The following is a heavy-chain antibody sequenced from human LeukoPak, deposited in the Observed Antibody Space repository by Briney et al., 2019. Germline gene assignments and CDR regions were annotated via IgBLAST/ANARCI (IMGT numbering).Heavy chain of an antibody. V-gene: IGHV3-11*04. CDR1: GFTFSDYY. D-gene: IGHD3-10*01. Sequence: GGSLRLSCAASGFTFSDYYMSWIRQAPGKGLEWVSYISSSGSTIYYADSVKGRFTISRDNAKNPLYLQMNSLRAEDTAVYYCAREAQIITMVRGYFDYWGQGTLVTVSS. CDR2: ISSSGSTI. J-gene: IGHJ4*02. CDR3: AREAQIITMVRGYFDY.